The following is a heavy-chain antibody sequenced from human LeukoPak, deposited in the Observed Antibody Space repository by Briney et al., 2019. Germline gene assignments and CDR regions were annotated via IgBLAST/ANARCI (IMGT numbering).Heavy chain of an antibody. CDR3: VASTGYSSSWFYFDY. D-gene: IGHD6-13*01. CDR1: GFTFSSYS. CDR2: ISSSSSTI. Sequence: PGGSLRLSCAASGFTFSSYSMNWVRQAPGKGLEWVSYISSSSSTIYYADSVKGRFTISRGNAKNSLYLQMNSLRAEDTAVYYCVASTGYSSSWFYFDYWGQGTLVTVSS. V-gene: IGHV3-48*01. J-gene: IGHJ4*02.